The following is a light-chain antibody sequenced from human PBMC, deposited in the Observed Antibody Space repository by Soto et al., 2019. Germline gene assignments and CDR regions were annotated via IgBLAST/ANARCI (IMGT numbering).Light chain of an antibody. V-gene: IGKV3-15*01. CDR3: QQYINWPRT. CDR1: QNVLSK. CDR2: DAS. J-gene: IGKJ1*01. Sequence: EIAMTQSPATLSVSPGQRATLSCRASQNVLSKLAWYPHNPGQGPRLLIYDASTRATGIPARFSGSGSGTEYTLTIDSLQSEDSAVYYCQQYINWPRTFGQGTRVEI.